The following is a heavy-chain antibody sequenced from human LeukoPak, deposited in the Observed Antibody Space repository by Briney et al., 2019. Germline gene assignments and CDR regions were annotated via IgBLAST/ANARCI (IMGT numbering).Heavy chain of an antibody. D-gene: IGHD6-13*01. CDR1: GGSISSYS. Sequence: KASETLSLTCTVSGGSISSYSWSWIRQPPGKGLEWIGYIYTSGSTNYNPSLKTRVNLSADSSKTDSSLQLSSVTAADAAVYYCARHVYSSSPSYMDVWGKGTPVTVSS. CDR2: IYTSGST. V-gene: IGHV4-4*09. J-gene: IGHJ6*03. CDR3: ARHVYSSSPSYMDV.